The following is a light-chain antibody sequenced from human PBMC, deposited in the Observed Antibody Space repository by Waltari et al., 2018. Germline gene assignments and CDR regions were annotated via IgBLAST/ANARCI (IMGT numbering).Light chain of an antibody. J-gene: IGLJ2*01. CDR2: EVS. CDR1: SDAVWSYNL. CDR3: CSYAGLVV. V-gene: IGLV2-23*02. Sequence: QSPLTPPASVSGSPGQSLTISCTGPSDAVWSYNLVSWYQQHPGKAPKLMIYEVSKRPSGVSNRFSGSKSGNTASLTISGLQAEDEADYYCCSYAGLVVFGGGTKLTVL.